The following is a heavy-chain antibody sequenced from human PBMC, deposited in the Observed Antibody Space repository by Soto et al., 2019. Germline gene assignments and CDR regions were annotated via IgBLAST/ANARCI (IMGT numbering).Heavy chain of an antibody. CDR2: INPNSGGT. CDR1: GYTFTGYY. J-gene: IGHJ4*02. D-gene: IGHD3-9*01. Sequence: VASVKVSCKASGYTFTGYYMHWVRQAPGQGLEWMGWINPNSGGTNYAQKFQGWVTMTRDTSISTAYMELSRLRSDDTAVYYCARAPAQVHECDILTGYYFDYWGQGTLVTVSS. CDR3: ARAPAQVHECDILTGYYFDY. V-gene: IGHV1-2*04.